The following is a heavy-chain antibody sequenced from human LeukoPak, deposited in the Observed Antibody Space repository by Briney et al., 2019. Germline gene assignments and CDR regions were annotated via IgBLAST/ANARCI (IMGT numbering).Heavy chain of an antibody. Sequence: ASVKVSCKASGYTFTSYDINWVRQATGQGLEWMGWMNPNSGNTGYAQKFQGRVTMTRNTSISTAYMELSSLRSEDTAVYYCARGDIVVVPAAIHYGMDVWGQGTTVTVSS. CDR2: MNPNSGNT. J-gene: IGHJ6*02. CDR3: ARGDIVVVPAAIHYGMDV. V-gene: IGHV1-8*01. D-gene: IGHD2-2*01. CDR1: GYTFTSYD.